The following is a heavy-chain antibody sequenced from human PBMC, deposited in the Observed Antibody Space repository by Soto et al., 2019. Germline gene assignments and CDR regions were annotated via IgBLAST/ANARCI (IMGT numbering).Heavy chain of an antibody. Sequence: SETLSLTCTVAGGTISSYYWSWIRQPPGKGLEWIGYIYYSGSTNYNPSLKSRVTISVDTSKNQFSLKLSSVTAADTAVYYCARSGSGWLDYWGQGTLVTVSS. V-gene: IGHV4-59*01. J-gene: IGHJ4*02. CDR1: GGTISSYY. CDR2: IYYSGST. CDR3: ARSGSGWLDY. D-gene: IGHD6-19*01.